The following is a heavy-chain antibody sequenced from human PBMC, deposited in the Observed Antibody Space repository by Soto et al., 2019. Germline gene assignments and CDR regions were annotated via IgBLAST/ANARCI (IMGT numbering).Heavy chain of an antibody. CDR1: GFSLSTSGVG. Sequence: QITLKESGPTLVKPTQTLTLTCTFSGFSLSTSGVGVAWIRQPPGKALEWLALIYWDGDKRYSPSLKSRLTLIKDTSKNQVVLIMTNMDPVDTATYYCVQTHQWLRFYYWGQGTLVTVSS. D-gene: IGHD5-12*01. CDR2: IYWDGDK. J-gene: IGHJ4*02. V-gene: IGHV2-5*02. CDR3: VQTHQWLRFYY.